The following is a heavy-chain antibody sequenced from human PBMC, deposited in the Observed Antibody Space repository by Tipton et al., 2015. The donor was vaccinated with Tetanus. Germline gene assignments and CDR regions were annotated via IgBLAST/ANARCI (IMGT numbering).Heavy chain of an antibody. CDR2: IYYSGST. CDR3: ARDNRVPLRFGELLEFYYYYGMDV. J-gene: IGHJ6*02. CDR1: GGSISSSSYH. Sequence: TLSLTCTVSGGSISSSSYHWGWIRQPPGKGLEWIGSIYYSGSTYYNPSLKSRVTISVDTSKNQFSLKLSSVTAADTAVYYCARDNRVPLRFGELLEFYYYYGMDVWGQGTTVTVSS. D-gene: IGHD3-10*01. V-gene: IGHV4-39*07.